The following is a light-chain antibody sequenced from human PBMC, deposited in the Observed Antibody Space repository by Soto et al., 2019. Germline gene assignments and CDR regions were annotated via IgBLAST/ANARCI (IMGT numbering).Light chain of an antibody. Sequence: QSVLTQPRSVSGSPGQSVTISCTGTSSDVGGYKYVSWYQQHPGKAPKLMIYDVSKRPSGVPDRFSGSKSGNTASLTISGLQAEDEADYYCCSYAGSYTFVFETGTKVTVL. CDR3: CSYAGSYTFV. CDR2: DVS. CDR1: SSDVGGYKY. V-gene: IGLV2-11*01. J-gene: IGLJ1*01.